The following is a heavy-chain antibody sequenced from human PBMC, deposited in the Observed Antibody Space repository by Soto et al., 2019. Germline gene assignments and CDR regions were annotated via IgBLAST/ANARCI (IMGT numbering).Heavy chain of an antibody. V-gene: IGHV4-34*01. CDR3: ARGEVGGYSYGYYYYGMDV. CDR2: INHSGST. J-gene: IGHJ6*02. D-gene: IGHD5-18*01. Sequence: SETLSLTCAVYGGSFSGYYWSWIRQPPGKGLEWIGEINHSGSTNYNPSLKSRVTISVDTSKNQFSLKLSSVTAADTAVYYCARGEVGGYSYGYYYYGMDVWGQGTTVTVS. CDR1: GGSFSGYY.